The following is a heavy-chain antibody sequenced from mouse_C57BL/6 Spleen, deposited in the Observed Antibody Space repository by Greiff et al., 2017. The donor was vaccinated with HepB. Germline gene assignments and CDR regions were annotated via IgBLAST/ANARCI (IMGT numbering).Heavy chain of an antibody. Sequence: EVKVVESGGGLVKPGGSLKLSCAASGFTFSSYTMSWVRQTPEKRLEWVATISGGGGNTYYPDSVKGRFTISRDNAKNTLYLQMSSLRSEDTALYYCARGGYYGSSRYYFDYWGQGTTLTVSS. J-gene: IGHJ2*01. CDR2: ISGGGGNT. CDR3: ARGGYYGSSRYYFDY. V-gene: IGHV5-9*01. CDR1: GFTFSSYT. D-gene: IGHD1-1*01.